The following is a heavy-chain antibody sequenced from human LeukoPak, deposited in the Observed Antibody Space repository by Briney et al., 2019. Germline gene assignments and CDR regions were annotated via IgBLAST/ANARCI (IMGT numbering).Heavy chain of an antibody. D-gene: IGHD5-12*01. CDR1: GFIFSSYA. V-gene: IGHV3-23*01. CDR2: ISGSGGST. J-gene: IGHJ5*02. CDR3: ARDQGYRDYS. Sequence: GGSLRLSCAASGFIFSSYAMSWVRQAPGKGLEWVSTISGSGGSTYYADSVKGRFTISRDNSKNTVYLQMNSLRAEDTAVYYCARDQGYRDYSWGQGTLVTVSS.